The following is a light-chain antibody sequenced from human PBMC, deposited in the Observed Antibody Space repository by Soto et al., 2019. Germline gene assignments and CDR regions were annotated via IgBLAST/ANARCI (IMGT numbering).Light chain of an antibody. CDR2: DAS. Sequence: DLQMTQSPSPLSASVGDRVTITCRASQTIRTRLAWYQQKPGKAPKLLIYDASTLDSGVPSRFSGSGSETDFTLTISGLQPDDFATYYCQQYTTFSRAFGQGTTVDI. CDR1: QTIRTR. V-gene: IGKV1-5*01. CDR3: QQYTTFSRA. J-gene: IGKJ1*01.